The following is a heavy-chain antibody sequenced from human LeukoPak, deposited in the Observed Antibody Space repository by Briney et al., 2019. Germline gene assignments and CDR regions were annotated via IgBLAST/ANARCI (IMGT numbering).Heavy chain of an antibody. CDR2: IYYSGST. CDR3: ASLGELVVADY. V-gene: IGHV4-39*01. CDR1: GGSISSSRYY. Sequence: PSETLSLTCTVSGGSISSSRYYWGWIRQPPGKGLEWIGSIYYSGSTYYNPSLKSRVTISVDTSKNQFSLKLSSVTAADTAVYYCASLGELVVADYWGQGTLVTVSS. J-gene: IGHJ4*02. D-gene: IGHD2-15*01.